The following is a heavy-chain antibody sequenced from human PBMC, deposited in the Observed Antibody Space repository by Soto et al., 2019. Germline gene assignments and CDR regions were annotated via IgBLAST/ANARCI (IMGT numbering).Heavy chain of an antibody. CDR1: GGSISSGDYY. Sequence: SETLSLTCTVSGGSISSGDYYWSWIRQPPGKGLEWIGYIYYSGSTYYNPSLKSRVTISVDTSKNQFSLKLSSVTAADTAVYYCAREGCGGDCPFDYWGQGTLVTVSS. CDR3: AREGCGGDCPFDY. CDR2: IYYSGST. D-gene: IGHD2-21*02. J-gene: IGHJ4*02. V-gene: IGHV4-30-4*01.